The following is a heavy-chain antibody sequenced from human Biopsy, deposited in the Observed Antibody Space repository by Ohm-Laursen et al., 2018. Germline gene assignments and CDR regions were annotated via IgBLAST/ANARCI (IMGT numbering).Heavy chain of an antibody. J-gene: IGHJ1*01. Sequence: SVKVSSKVPVGASRNFGVNWVRQAPGQGLEWLGGNIPILGTGNYAQKFQDRVTVAADTSTSTATMELRSLRSDDRAVYYCATKLTGYFHHWGQGTLVIVSS. D-gene: IGHD3-9*01. V-gene: IGHV1-69*06. CDR3: ATKLTGYFHH. CDR1: VGASRNFG. CDR2: NIPILGTG.